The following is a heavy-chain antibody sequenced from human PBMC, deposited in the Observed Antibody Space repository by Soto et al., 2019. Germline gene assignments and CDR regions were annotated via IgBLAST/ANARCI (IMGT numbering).Heavy chain of an antibody. CDR1: GGSVSSGSYY. D-gene: IGHD2-15*01. CDR3: ARAPLSGGYSYGY. J-gene: IGHJ4*02. Sequence: XGTLSLTGTVSGGSVSSGSYYGSWIRQPPGKGLEWIGYIYYSGSTNYNPSLKSRVTISVDTSKNQFSLKLSSVTAADTAVYYCARAPLSGGYSYGYWGQGTLVTVSS. V-gene: IGHV4-61*01. CDR2: IYYSGST.